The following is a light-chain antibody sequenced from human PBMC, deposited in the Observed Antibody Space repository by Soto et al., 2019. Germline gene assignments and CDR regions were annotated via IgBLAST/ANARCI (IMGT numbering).Light chain of an antibody. CDR3: SSYTTSSTYV. Sequence: QSALTQPPSVSGSPGQSVTISCTGTSSDVGSYNGVSWYQQPPGTAPKLMIYDVFNRPSGVPDRFSGSKSGNTASLTISGLQAEDDGDYYCSSYTTSSTYVFGTGTKLTVL. CDR2: DVF. J-gene: IGLJ1*01. CDR1: SSDVGSYNG. V-gene: IGLV2-18*02.